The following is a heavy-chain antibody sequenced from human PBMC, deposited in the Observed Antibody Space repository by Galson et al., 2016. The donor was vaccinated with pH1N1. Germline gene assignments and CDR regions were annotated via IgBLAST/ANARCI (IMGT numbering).Heavy chain of an antibody. CDR1: GGSMFAYY. CDR3: ARGGTVTNPLAT. D-gene: IGHD4-17*01. J-gene: IGHJ5*02. V-gene: IGHV4-59*01. CDR2: IYSTGGT. Sequence: LSLTCSVSGGSMFAYYWNWIRQPPGKGLEWIGYIYSTGGTNYNPSLKSRVAISVNTSNNQFSLTLISVTAADTAVYYCARGGTVTNPLATWGQGTLVTVSS.